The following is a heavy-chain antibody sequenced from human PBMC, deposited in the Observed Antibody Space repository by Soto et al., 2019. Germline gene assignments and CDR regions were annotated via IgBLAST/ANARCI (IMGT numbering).Heavy chain of an antibody. Sequence: QVQLVQSGAEVKKPGASVKVSCKASGYTFSSYDINWVRQATGQGLEWMGWMNPNSGNTGYAQNFQGRVTMTRNTCLSTAYMGLSSLRSEDTAVYYCARGALDGYKTELLDDWGRGTLVTVSS. J-gene: IGHJ4*02. CDR1: GYTFSSYD. CDR3: ARGALDGYKTELLDD. V-gene: IGHV1-8*01. D-gene: IGHD5-12*01. CDR2: MNPNSGNT.